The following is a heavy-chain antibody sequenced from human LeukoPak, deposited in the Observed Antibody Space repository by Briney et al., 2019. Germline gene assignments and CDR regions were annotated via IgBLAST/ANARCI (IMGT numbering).Heavy chain of an antibody. CDR1: GYTFTSFC. Sequence: ASGTPSSNASGYTFTSFCISWVRQAPGQGLEWMGWIRANNGNTKYNTKYAQNLQGRVTTTTDISTSTAYMELRTLRSDDTAVYHCARDRDRSGRTSYSSQGTLVTVSS. CDR3: ARDRDRSGRTSY. CDR2: IRANNGNT. D-gene: IGHD1-26*01. J-gene: IGHJ4*02. V-gene: IGHV1-18*01.